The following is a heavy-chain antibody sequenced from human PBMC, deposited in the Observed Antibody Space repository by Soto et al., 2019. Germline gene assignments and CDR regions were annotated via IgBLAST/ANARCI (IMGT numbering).Heavy chain of an antibody. CDR2: IYRTGST. V-gene: IGHV4-4*02. D-gene: IGHD1-7*01. Sequence: SETLSLTFAVSGGSFTSNNWWTWVRQPPGQGLEWIGEIYRTGSTNYNPSLKSRVTISLDKSENQFSLKVTSLTAADTAVYYCASRDPGTSVDYWGQGTLVTVSS. CDR3: ASRDPGTSVDY. CDR1: GGSFTSNNW. J-gene: IGHJ4*02.